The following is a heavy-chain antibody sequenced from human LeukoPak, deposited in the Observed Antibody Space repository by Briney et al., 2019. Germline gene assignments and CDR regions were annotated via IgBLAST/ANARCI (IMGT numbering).Heavy chain of an antibody. J-gene: IGHJ6*04. V-gene: IGHV4-59*01. CDR3: ARAEGGYSYGHYYYYGMDV. CDR1: GRSISSYY. D-gene: IGHD5-18*01. Sequence: SETLSLPCTVSGRSISSYYWRWIRQPPTKALDWIGYIYYLGSTNYNPSLKSRVTISVDTSKNQFSLKLSSVTAADTAVYYCARAEGGYSYGHYYYYGMDVWGKGTTVTVSS. CDR2: IYYLGST.